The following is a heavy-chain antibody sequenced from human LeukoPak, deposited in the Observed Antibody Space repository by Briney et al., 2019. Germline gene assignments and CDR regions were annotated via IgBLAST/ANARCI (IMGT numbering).Heavy chain of an antibody. J-gene: IGHJ3*02. CDR1: GASISSYY. D-gene: IGHD2-15*01. CDR3: ARLFTRAALDI. V-gene: IGHV4-59*01. CDR2: ISSSGRT. Sequence: PSETLSLTCTVSGASISSYYWSWIRQPPGEGLEWIAYISSSGRTTNNPSPKNRVTISEDTSKSQFSLTLTSVTAADTAIYYCARLFTRAALDIWGQGTMVTVSS.